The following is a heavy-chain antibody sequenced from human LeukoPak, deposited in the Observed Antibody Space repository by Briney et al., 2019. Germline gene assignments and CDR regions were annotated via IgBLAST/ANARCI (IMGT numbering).Heavy chain of an antibody. Sequence: SQTLSLTCAISGDSVSSNSAAWSWIRESPSRGLEWLGRTYYRSKWNNNYAISVKSRITINPDTSKNQFSLQLNSVTPEDTGVYYCARARGYFDLWGRGTLVTVSS. CDR2: TYYRSKWNN. V-gene: IGHV6-1*01. CDR3: ARARGYFDL. CDR1: GDSVSSNSAA. J-gene: IGHJ2*01. D-gene: IGHD3-10*01.